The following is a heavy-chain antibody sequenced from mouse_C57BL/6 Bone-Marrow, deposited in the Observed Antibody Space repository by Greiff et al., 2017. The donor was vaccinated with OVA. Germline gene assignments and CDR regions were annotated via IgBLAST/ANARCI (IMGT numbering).Heavy chain of an antibody. J-gene: IGHJ4*01. CDR1: GFSLTSYG. Sequence: VKLQESGPGLVQPSQSLSITCTVSGFSLTSYGVHWVRQSPGKGLEWLGVIWRGGSTDYNAAFMSRLSITKDNSKSQVFFKMNSLQADDTAIYYCANYDYVYYAMDYWGQGTSVTVSS. CDR2: IWRGGST. CDR3: ANYDYVYYAMDY. D-gene: IGHD2-4*01. V-gene: IGHV2-5*01.